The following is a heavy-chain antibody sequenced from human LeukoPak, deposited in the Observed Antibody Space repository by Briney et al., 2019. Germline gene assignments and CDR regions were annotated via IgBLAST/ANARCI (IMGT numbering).Heavy chain of an antibody. CDR1: GFTFSNYG. Sequence: GGSLRLSCRASGFTFSNYGMLWVRQAPGKGLEWVAFIRYDGSNKYYADSVKGRFTISRDNSKNTLYLQMNSLRAEDTAVYYCAKERGNYYDSSGYYPLDYWGQGTLVTVSS. CDR2: IRYDGSNK. J-gene: IGHJ4*02. D-gene: IGHD3-22*01. V-gene: IGHV3-30*02. CDR3: AKERGNYYDSSGYYPLDY.